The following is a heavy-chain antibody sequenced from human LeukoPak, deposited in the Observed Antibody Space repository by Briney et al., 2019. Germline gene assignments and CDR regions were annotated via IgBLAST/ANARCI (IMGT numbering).Heavy chain of an antibody. Sequence: GASVKVSCKASGGTLSSYAINWVRQAPGQGLEWMGRIIPILDISTFAQKFRGRVTITADKSTSTTYLELSSLRSEDTAVYYCARDENYYDNSGMFQHWGQGTLVIVSS. CDR1: GGTLSSYA. J-gene: IGHJ1*01. D-gene: IGHD3-22*01. V-gene: IGHV1-69*04. CDR2: IIPILDIS. CDR3: ARDENYYDNSGMFQH.